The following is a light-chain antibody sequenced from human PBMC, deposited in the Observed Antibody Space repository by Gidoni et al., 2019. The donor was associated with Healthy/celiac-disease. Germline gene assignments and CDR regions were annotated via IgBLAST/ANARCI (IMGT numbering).Light chain of an antibody. V-gene: IGKV1-5*01. Sequence: DIQITKSPSTLSASVGDRVTITCRASQSISSWLAWYQQKPGKAPKLLIYDASSLESGVPSRFSGSGSGTEFTLTISSLQPDDFATYYCQQYNSYWTFGQGTKVEIK. CDR3: QQYNSYWT. CDR1: QSISSW. CDR2: DAS. J-gene: IGKJ1*01.